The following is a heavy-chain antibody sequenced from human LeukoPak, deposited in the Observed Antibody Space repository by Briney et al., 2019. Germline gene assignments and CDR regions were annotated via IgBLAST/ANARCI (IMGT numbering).Heavy chain of an antibody. CDR2: ISYDGSTK. J-gene: IGHJ4*02. CDR1: GFTFSSYA. Sequence: GGSLRLSCAASGFTFSSYAMHWVRQAPGKGLEWVAVISYDGSTKYYADSVKGRFTTSRDNSKNTLYLQMNSLRAEDTAVYYCASSRRGPMTPFDYWGQGTLVTVSS. CDR3: ASSRRGPMTPFDY. D-gene: IGHD3-10*01. V-gene: IGHV3-30-3*01.